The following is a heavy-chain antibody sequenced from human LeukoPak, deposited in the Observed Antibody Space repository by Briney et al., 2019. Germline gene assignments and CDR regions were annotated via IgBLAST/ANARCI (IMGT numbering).Heavy chain of an antibody. Sequence: ASVKVSCKASGYTFSSYDINWVRRATGQGLEWMGWMNPNSGNTGYAQKFQGRVTMTRNTSINTAYMELSSLRSDDTAVYYCARVRDYDFWSGPKSVDPWGQGTLVTVSS. J-gene: IGHJ5*02. V-gene: IGHV1-8*01. CDR2: MNPNSGNT. D-gene: IGHD3-3*01. CDR3: ARVRDYDFWSGPKSVDP. CDR1: GYTFSSYD.